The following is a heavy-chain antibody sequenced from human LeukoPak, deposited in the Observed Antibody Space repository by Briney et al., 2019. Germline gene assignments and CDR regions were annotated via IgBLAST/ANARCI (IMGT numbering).Heavy chain of an antibody. CDR3: TRDGGSFCDFDY. D-gene: IGHD1-26*01. V-gene: IGHV3-66*01. J-gene: IGHJ4*02. CDR2: IYSGGNT. Sequence: PGGSLRLSCAASGFTVSNNYMIWVRQAPGKGLEWVSIIYSGGNTYYADSVKGRFTISRDNSKNTVYLQMGSLRGEDMAVYYCTRDGGSFCDFDYWGQGALVTVSS. CDR1: GFTVSNNY.